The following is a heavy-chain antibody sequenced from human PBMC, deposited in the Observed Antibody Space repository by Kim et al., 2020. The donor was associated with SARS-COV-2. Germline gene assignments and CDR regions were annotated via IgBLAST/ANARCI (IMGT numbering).Heavy chain of an antibody. V-gene: IGHV3-30*04. Sequence: GGSLRLSCAASGFTFSSYAMHWVRQAPGKGLEWVAVISYDGSNKYYADSVKGRFTISRDNSKNTLYLQMNSLRAEDTAVYYCATLGYCSGGSCSGYFDLWGRGTLVTVSS. D-gene: IGHD2-15*01. CDR2: ISYDGSNK. CDR3: ATLGYCSGGSCSGYFDL. J-gene: IGHJ2*01. CDR1: GFTFSSYA.